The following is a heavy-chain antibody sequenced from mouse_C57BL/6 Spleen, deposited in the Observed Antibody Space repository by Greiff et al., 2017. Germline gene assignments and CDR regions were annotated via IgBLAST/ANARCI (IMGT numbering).Heavy chain of an antibody. CDR2: IYPGDGDN. D-gene: IGHD1-1*01. V-gene: IGHV1-82*01. CDR1: GYAFSSSW. J-gene: IGHJ4*01. Sequence: QVQLQQSGPELVKPGASVKISCKASGYAFSSSWMNWVKQRPGKGLEWIGRIYPGDGDNNYNGKFKGKATLTADKSSSKAYMQLRSLTSEDSAVYFCARCITTGVGDYAMDYWGQGTSVTVSS. CDR3: ARCITTGVGDYAMDY.